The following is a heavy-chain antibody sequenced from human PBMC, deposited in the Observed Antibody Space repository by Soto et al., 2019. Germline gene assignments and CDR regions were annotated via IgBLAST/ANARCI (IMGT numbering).Heavy chain of an antibody. CDR3: ARDHDIFDSPPRSPNYYYGMDV. D-gene: IGHD3-9*01. V-gene: IGHV4-61*01. Sequence: QVQLQESGPGRVKPSETLSVTCTVSIGSVTRSSYYWSWIRQPPGKAPEWIGHIYYRGSTNYNPSLKSLVTISVDTSKNQFSLRLRSVTAADTAVYYGARDHDIFDSPPRSPNYYYGMDVWGRGTTVIVSS. CDR2: IYYRGST. CDR1: IGSVTRSSYY. J-gene: IGHJ6*02.